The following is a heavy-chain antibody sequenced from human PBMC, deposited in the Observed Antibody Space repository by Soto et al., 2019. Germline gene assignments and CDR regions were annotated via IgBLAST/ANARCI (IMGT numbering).Heavy chain of an antibody. J-gene: IGHJ4*02. D-gene: IGHD3-3*01. V-gene: IGHV4-38-2*02. CDR3: VRDFRSGDYRFDY. Sequence: SETLALTCDDSGFTISSGYYWGCTRQPPGEGLEWIGSMYYSGTTHYNPSLKSRVTISVDTSTNQVSLRLTSVTAAYTAVYYCVRDFRSGDYRFDYWGQGTLVTVSS. CDR2: MYYSGTT. CDR1: GFTISSGYY.